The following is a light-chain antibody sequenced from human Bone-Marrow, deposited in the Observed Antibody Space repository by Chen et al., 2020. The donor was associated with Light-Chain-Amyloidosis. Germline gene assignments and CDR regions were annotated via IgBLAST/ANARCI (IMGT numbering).Light chain of an antibody. V-gene: IGKV1-5*03. CDR2: KAS. J-gene: IGKJ2*01. CDR3: QQYNSYSYT. CDR1: HIIDKW. Sequence: IQMTQSPSTLSASVGDRVTITCRASHIIDKWLAWYQQKPGKAPNLLIYKASTLESGVPSRFSGSGFGTEFTLTIDSLQPDDFATYYCQQYNSYSYTFGQGTKLELK.